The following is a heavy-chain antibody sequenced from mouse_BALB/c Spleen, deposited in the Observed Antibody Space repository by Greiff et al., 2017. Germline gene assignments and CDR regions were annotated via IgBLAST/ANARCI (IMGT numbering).Heavy chain of an antibody. J-gene: IGHJ2*01. CDR2: ISSGGSYT. CDR3: ARYGNYFFDY. Sequence: EVQLVESGGGLVKPGGSLKLSCAASGFTFSSYAMSWVRQSPEKRLEWVAEISSGGSYTYYPDTVTGRFTISRDNAKNTLYLEMSSLRSEDTAMYYCARYGNYFFDYWGQGTTLTVSS. CDR1: GFTFSSYA. D-gene: IGHD2-1*01. V-gene: IGHV5-9-4*01.